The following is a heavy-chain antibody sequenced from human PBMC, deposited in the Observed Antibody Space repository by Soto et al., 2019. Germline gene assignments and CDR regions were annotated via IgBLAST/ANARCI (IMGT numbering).Heavy chain of an antibody. J-gene: IGHJ4*02. V-gene: IGHV3-74*01. CDR3: ARDQDTYGQAVFNY. CDR1: GFTFSYYS. D-gene: IGHD2-15*01. CDR2: INTDGSST. Sequence: PGGSLRLSCAASGFTFSYYSMNWVRQVPGKGLVWVSRINTDGSSTNYADSVKGRFTISRDNAKNTLYLQMNSLRADDTALYYCARDQDTYGQAVFNYWGQGTLVTVSS.